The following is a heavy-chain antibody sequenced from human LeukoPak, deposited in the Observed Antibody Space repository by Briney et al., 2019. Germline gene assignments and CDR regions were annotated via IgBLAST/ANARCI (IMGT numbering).Heavy chain of an antibody. CDR1: GFTFSSYA. CDR3: AKDGVKYQLPPHDAFNI. CDR2: ISGSGGST. J-gene: IGHJ3*02. Sequence: PGGSLRLSCAASGFTFSSYAMSWVRQAPGKGLEWVSAISGSGGSTYYADSVKGRFTISRDNSKNTLYLQMNSLRAEDTAVYYCAKDGVKYQLPPHDAFNIWGQGTMVTVSS. V-gene: IGHV3-23*01. D-gene: IGHD2-2*01.